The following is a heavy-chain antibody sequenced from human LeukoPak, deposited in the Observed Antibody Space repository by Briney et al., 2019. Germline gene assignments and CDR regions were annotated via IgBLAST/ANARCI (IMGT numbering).Heavy chain of an antibody. CDR3: ARVLYGDFPWFDS. D-gene: IGHD4-17*01. Sequence: ASVKVSCKASRYSLTSYYMHWVRQAPGQGLEWMGIINPSGDTTTYSQKFQGRITMTRETSTSTVYMELSSLRFEDTAVYYCARVLYGDFPWFDSWGQGSLVTVSS. CDR1: RYSLTSYY. CDR2: INPSGDTT. J-gene: IGHJ5*01. V-gene: IGHV1-46*01.